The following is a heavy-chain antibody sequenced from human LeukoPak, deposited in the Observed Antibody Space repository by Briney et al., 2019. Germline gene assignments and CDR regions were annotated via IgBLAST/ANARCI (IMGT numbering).Heavy chain of an antibody. D-gene: IGHD4-11*01. Sequence: PSETLSLTCTVSGGSISSSSYYWGWIRQPPGKGLEWIGSIYYSGSTYYNPSLKSRVTISVDTSKNQFSLKLSSVTAADTAVYYCARSPSFRLHVDYWGQGTLVTVSS. CDR3: ARSPSFRLHVDY. J-gene: IGHJ4*02. CDR1: GGSISSSSYY. CDR2: IYYSGST. V-gene: IGHV4-39*01.